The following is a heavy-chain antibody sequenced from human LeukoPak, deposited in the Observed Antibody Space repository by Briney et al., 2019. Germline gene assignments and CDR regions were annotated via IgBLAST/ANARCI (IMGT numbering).Heavy chain of an antibody. D-gene: IGHD3-22*01. V-gene: IGHV3-23*01. CDR1: GFTFSSYA. CDR3: AKDGDYYDSSGYYPLYYFDY. J-gene: IGHJ4*02. Sequence: GGSLRLSCAASGFTFSSYAMSWVRQAPGKGLEWVSAISGSGGSTYYADSVKGRFTISRDNSKNTLYLRMNSLRAEDTAVYYCAKDGDYYDSSGYYPLYYFDYWGQGTLVTVSS. CDR2: ISGSGGST.